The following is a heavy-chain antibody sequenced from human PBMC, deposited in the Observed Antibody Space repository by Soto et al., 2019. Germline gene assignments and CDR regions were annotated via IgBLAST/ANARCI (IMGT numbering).Heavy chain of an antibody. CDR2: IYYSGST. Sequence: SETLSLTCTVSGGSISSYYWSWIRQPPGKGLEWIGYIYYSGSTNYNPSLKSRVTISVDTSKNQFSLKLSSVTAADTAVYYCATGIVVVPAAIYYYYYMDVWGKGTTVTVSS. J-gene: IGHJ6*03. CDR3: ATGIVVVPAAIYYYYYMDV. CDR1: GGSISSYY. V-gene: IGHV4-59*01. D-gene: IGHD2-2*01.